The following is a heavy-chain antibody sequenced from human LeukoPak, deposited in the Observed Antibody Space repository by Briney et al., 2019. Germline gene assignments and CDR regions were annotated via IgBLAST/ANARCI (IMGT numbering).Heavy chain of an antibody. CDR1: GGTFSSYA. J-gene: IGHJ5*02. CDR2: IIPIFGTA. V-gene: IGHV1-69*01. CDR3: ARQWLPNNWFDP. D-gene: IGHD6-19*01. Sequence: SVKVSCKASGGTFSSYAFSWVRQAPGQGLEWMGGIIPIFGTANYAQKFQGRVTITADESTSTAYTELSSLRSEDTAVYYCARQWLPNNWFDPWGQGTLVTVSS.